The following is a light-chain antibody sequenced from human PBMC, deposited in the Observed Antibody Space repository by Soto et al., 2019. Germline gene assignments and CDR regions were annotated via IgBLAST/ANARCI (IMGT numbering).Light chain of an antibody. Sequence: EIVLTQSPATLSVSPGETATVSCRASQSISKYLAWYQQKPGQTPRLLIYNASNRAAGIPARFSGSGSGTDFTLTIARLEPEDFAVYYCEQRINWPPKLTFGGGTRVE. CDR1: QSISKY. V-gene: IGKV3-11*01. CDR3: EQRINWPPKLT. J-gene: IGKJ4*01. CDR2: NAS.